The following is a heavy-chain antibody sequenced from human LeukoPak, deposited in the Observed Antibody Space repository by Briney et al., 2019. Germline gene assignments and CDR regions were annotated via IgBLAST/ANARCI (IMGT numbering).Heavy chain of an antibody. Sequence: KPSETLSLTCIVSGGSISSSDYYRGWIRQPPGKGLEWIATIYHSGSTYYNPSLKSRVTISVDTFKNQFSLRLSSVTAADTAVYYCASYLRGSYFDYWGQGTLVTVSS. CDR3: ASYLRGSYFDY. CDR1: GGSISSSDYY. D-gene: IGHD3-16*01. V-gene: IGHV4-39*01. CDR2: IYHSGST. J-gene: IGHJ4*02.